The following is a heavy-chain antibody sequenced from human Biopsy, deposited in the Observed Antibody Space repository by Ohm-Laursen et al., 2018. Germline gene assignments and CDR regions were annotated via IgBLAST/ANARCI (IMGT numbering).Heavy chain of an antibody. CDR1: GGSISGSS. J-gene: IGHJ3*02. D-gene: IGHD6-19*01. CDR2: ISYSRDT. Sequence: TLSITSTVSGGSISGSSWSWIRQAPGKGLEWIGYISYSRDTNYNPSLKSRITISVDTSKNQFSLKLTSVTAADTAVYYCAKHGSGWTGDDAFHIWGQGTMVTVSS. V-gene: IGHV4-59*08. CDR3: AKHGSGWTGDDAFHI.